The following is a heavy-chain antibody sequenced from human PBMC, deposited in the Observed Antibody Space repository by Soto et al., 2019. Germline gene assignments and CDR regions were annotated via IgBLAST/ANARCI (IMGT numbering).Heavy chain of an antibody. Sequence: GGSLRLSCAVSGFTFSSYAMTWVRQAPGKGLEWVSAIGDSGVSTYYADSVKGRFTISRDNAKNSLYLQMNSLRAEDTAVYYCARDLLGGAFDIWGQGTMVTVSS. V-gene: IGHV3-23*01. CDR2: IGDSGVST. D-gene: IGHD3-10*01. CDR1: GFTFSSYA. CDR3: ARDLLGGAFDI. J-gene: IGHJ3*02.